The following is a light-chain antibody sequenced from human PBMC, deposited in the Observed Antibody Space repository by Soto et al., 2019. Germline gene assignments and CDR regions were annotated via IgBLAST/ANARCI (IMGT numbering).Light chain of an antibody. J-gene: IGLJ2*01. CDR2: LNSDGSH. V-gene: IGLV4-69*01. CDR1: SGHINSA. CDR3: QTWGTGIVV. Sequence: QSVLTQSPSASASLGASVKLTCTLTSGHINSAIAWHQQQPEKGPRFLMKLNSDGSHTKGDGIFDRFSGSSSGAERYLTISSLQSEDEADYYCQTWGTGIVVFGGGTKLTVL.